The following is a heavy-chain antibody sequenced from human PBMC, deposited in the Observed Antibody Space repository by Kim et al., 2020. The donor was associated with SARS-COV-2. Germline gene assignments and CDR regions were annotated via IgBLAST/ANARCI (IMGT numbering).Heavy chain of an antibody. J-gene: IGHJ4*02. Sequence: ADTVKGRFTISRDNSKNTLYLQMNSLRAEDTAVYYCARDSSYSGSYLPVYWGQGTLVTVSS. D-gene: IGHD1-26*01. V-gene: IGHV3-53*01. CDR3: ARDSSYSGSYLPVY.